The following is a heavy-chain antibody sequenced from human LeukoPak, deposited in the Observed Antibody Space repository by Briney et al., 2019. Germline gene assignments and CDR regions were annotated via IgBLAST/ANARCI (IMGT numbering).Heavy chain of an antibody. CDR2: VSSSSSYT. CDR3: ARDWTYYYDSSGYYRAFDI. D-gene: IGHD3-22*01. J-gene: IGHJ3*02. V-gene: IGHV3-11*06. CDR1: GFTFSGYY. Sequence: PGGSLRLSCAASGFTFSGYYMSWIRQAPGRGLEWVSYVSSSSSYTNYADSVRGRFTISRDNAKDSLYLQMNSLRAEDTAVYYCARDWTYYYDSSGYYRAFDIWGQGTMVTVSS.